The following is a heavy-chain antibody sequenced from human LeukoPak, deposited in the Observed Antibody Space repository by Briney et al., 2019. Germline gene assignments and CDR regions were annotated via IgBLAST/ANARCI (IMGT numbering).Heavy chain of an antibody. Sequence: GGSLRLSCAASGFTFSSFEMNWVRQAPGKGLERVSYISSSGNTIYYADSVKGRFTISRDNAKSSLFLQMNSLRADDTAVYYCARGFWFDPWGQGTLVTVSS. CDR3: ARGFWFDP. CDR2: ISSSGNTI. J-gene: IGHJ5*02. V-gene: IGHV3-48*03. CDR1: GFTFSSFE.